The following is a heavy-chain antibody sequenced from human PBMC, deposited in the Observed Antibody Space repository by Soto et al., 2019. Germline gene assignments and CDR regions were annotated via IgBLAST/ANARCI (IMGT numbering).Heavy chain of an antibody. CDR1: GLTFADSA. V-gene: IGHV1-58*01. Sequence: VASVKVSCKASGLTFADSAVQWVRQARGQSLEWIGRIIVDSGNTKSAEKFTERVSMSWDMSTSTAFMELRSLSSDDTAVYYCATANNTSPFDYWGLGTLVTVSS. CDR3: ATANNTSPFDY. CDR2: IIVDSGNT. D-gene: IGHD1-26*01. J-gene: IGHJ4*02.